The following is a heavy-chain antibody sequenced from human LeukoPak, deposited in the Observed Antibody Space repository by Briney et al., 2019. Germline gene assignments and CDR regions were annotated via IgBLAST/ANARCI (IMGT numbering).Heavy chain of an antibody. Sequence: GGSLRLSCAASGFTFSNDWMNWVRQAPGKGLEWVGRIKSTVDGGTTDYAAPVKGRFTVPRDDSKNTLYLQMNSLKTEDTAVYYCTTGGNVLVAGTRAFDIWGQGTMVTVSS. J-gene: IGHJ3*02. CDR3: TTGGNVLVAGTRAFDI. CDR1: GFTFSNDW. CDR2: IKSTVDGGTT. V-gene: IGHV3-15*07. D-gene: IGHD6-19*01.